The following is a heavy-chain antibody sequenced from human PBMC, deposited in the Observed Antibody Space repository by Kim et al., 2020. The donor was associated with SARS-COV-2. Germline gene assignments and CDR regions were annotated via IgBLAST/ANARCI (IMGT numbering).Heavy chain of an antibody. D-gene: IGHD2-21*02. CDR1: GGSISSGGYY. J-gene: IGHJ4*02. Sequence: SETLSLTCTVSGGSISSGGYYWSWIRQHPGKGLEWIGYIYYSGSTYYNPSLKSRVTISVDTSKNQFSLKLSSVTAADTAVYYCARGEGRLAYCGGDCYGFDYWGQGTLVTVSS. CDR3: ARGEGRLAYCGGDCYGFDY. V-gene: IGHV4-31*03. CDR2: IYYSGST.